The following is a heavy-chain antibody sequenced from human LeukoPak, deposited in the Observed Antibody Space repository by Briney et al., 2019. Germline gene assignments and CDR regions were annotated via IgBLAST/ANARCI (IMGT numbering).Heavy chain of an antibody. J-gene: IGHJ4*02. CDR2: TYYRSKWYN. CDR3: AKGRWALFDC. V-gene: IGHV6-1*01. Sequence: SRTLSLTCDISGDSVSSNSAAWNWIRQSPSRGLEWLGRTYYRSKWYNDYAISVKSRVTINADTSKNQFSLQLNSVTPEDTAVYYCAKGRWALFDCWGQGTLVIVSS. D-gene: IGHD3-10*01. CDR1: GDSVSSNSAA.